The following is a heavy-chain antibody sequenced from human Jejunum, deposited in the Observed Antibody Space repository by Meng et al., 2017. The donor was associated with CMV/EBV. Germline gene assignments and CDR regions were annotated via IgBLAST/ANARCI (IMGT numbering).Heavy chain of an antibody. V-gene: IGHV3-20*03. CDR3: ARAQGYYDSRGYYNSYYYYGMDV. D-gene: IGHD3-22*01. J-gene: IGHJ6*02. Sequence: WVRQAPGKGLEWVAGINDNGAGTGYADSVKGRFTIARDNAKNSLYLQMNSLRAEDTALYYCARAQGYYDSRGYYNSYYYYGMDVWGQGTTVTVSS. CDR2: INDNGAGT.